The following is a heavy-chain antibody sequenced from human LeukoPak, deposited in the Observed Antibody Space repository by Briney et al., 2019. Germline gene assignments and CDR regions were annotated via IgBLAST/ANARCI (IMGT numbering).Heavy chain of an antibody. D-gene: IGHD3-22*01. CDR3: ARGRVVNNYYYYMDV. V-gene: IGHV1-69*13. Sequence: ASVKVSCKASRGTFSSYAISWVRQAPGQGLEWMGGIIPIFGTANYAQKFQGRVTITADESTSTAYMELSSLRSEDTAVYYCARGRVVNNYYYYMDVWGKGTTVTVSS. CDR1: RGTFSSYA. J-gene: IGHJ6*03. CDR2: IIPIFGTA.